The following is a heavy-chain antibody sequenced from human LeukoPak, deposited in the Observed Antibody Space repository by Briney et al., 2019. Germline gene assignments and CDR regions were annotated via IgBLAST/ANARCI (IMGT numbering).Heavy chain of an antibody. Sequence: PSETLSLTCTVSGGSISNHYWSWIRQPPGKRLEWIGHIFYSGTTRYNPSLQSRVTISVDTSKNQFSLKLTSVTAADTAVYYCARAVGTDGYNLWVYWGQGTLVTVSS. CDR1: GGSISNHY. CDR2: IFYSGTT. J-gene: IGHJ4*02. D-gene: IGHD5-24*01. V-gene: IGHV4-59*11. CDR3: ARAVGTDGYNLWVY.